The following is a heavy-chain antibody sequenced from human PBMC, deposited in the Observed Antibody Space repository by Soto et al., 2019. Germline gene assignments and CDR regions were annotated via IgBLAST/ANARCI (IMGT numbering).Heavy chain of an antibody. CDR3: ARVGYDSSGYYRGAFDI. Sequence: QVQLVESGGGVVQPGRSLRLSCAASGFTFSSYAMHWVRQAPGKGLEWVAVISYDGSNKYYADSVKGRFTISRDNSKNPLYLQMNSLRAEDTAVYYCARVGYDSSGYYRGAFDIWGQGTMVTVSS. CDR1: GFTFSSYA. D-gene: IGHD3-22*01. V-gene: IGHV3-30-3*01. J-gene: IGHJ3*02. CDR2: ISYDGSNK.